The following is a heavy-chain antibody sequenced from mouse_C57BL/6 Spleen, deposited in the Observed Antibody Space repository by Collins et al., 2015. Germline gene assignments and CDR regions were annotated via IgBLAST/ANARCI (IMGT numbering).Heavy chain of an antibody. J-gene: IGHJ3*01. D-gene: IGHD2-1*01. V-gene: IGHV2-6-5*01. Sequence: QVQLKESGPGPGGALTEPVHHMHCLRVLINRLWCKLDSPASRKGSGVAGSNMGGGSTYYNSALKSRLSISKDNSKSQVFLKMNSLQTDDTAMYYCAKHGGNYEFAYWGQGTLVTVSA. CDR3: AKHGGNYEFAY. CDR1: VLINRLW. CDR2: MGGGST.